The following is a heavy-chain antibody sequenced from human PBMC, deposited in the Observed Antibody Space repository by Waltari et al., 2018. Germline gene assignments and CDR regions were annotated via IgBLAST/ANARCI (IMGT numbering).Heavy chain of an antibody. D-gene: IGHD7-27*01. J-gene: IGHJ6*02. CDR1: GFTFNTYW. CDR3: ARVNWGSDKKSLDV. Sequence: EVQLVESGGGLVRPGGSLRLSCAASGFTFNTYWMHWVRQAPGKGLVWVARINSEGSLISYAASVKGRFTISRDNAKNTLYLQMNSLRAEDTAVYYCARVNWGSDKKSLDVWGQGTTVTVSS. CDR2: INSEGSLI. V-gene: IGHV3-74*01.